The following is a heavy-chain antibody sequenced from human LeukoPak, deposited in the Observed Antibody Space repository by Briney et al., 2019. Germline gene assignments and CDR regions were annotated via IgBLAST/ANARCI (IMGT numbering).Heavy chain of an antibody. V-gene: IGHV3-7*03. CDR3: AKDRAVAGTATVDFDY. D-gene: IGHD6-19*01. CDR1: GFTFSSYW. J-gene: IGHJ4*02. CDR2: IKQDGSEK. Sequence: GGSLRLSCVASGFTFSSYWMSWVRQAPGKGLEWVANIKQDGSEKYSVDSVKGRFTISRDNAKNSLYLQMNSLRAEDTALYYCAKDRAVAGTATVDFDYWGQGTLVTVSS.